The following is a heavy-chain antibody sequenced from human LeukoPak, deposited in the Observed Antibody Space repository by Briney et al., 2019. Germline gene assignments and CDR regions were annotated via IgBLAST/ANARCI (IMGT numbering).Heavy chain of an antibody. V-gene: IGHV3-13*01. CDR2: IGTAGDT. J-gene: IGHJ3*02. CDR1: GFTFSSYD. Sequence: GGSLRLSCAASGFTFSSYDMHWVRQATGKGLEWVSAIGTAGDTYYPGSVKGRFTISRENAKSSLYLQMNSLRVGDTAVYYCAKLAGGSGNPTDAFDIWGQGTVVTVSS. D-gene: IGHD3-10*01. CDR3: AKLAGGSGNPTDAFDI.